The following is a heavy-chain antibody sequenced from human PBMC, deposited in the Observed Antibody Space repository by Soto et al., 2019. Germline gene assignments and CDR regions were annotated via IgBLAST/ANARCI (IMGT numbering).Heavy chain of an antibody. V-gene: IGHV3-33*01. CDR1: GFTFDTYG. J-gene: IGHJ6*02. CDR2: IWYDGSNK. Sequence: QVLLVESGGGVVQPGGSLRLSCTTSGFTFDTYGMHWVRQAPGKGLEWVAIIWYDGSNKYYADSVKGRFTISRDNSKNTLYLQMNSLRAEDTAVYYCARADCTGAYCYSWPFNYGVDVWGQGTTVTVSS. D-gene: IGHD2-15*01. CDR3: ARADCTGAYCYSWPFNYGVDV.